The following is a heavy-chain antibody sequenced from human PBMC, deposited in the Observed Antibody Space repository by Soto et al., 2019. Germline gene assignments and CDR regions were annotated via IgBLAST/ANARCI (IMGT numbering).Heavy chain of an antibody. CDR1: GGSINSGGYY. CDR3: ARNSISKKIDY. CDR2: IFYSGST. Sequence: QVQLQESGPGLVKPSQTLSLTCSVSGGSINSGGYYWTWIRQHPGKGLEWIGNIFYSGSTSYNPSLKSRLTISIVRSKTHFSLKLSSVTAADTAVYYCARNSISKKIDYWGQGTLVTVSS. D-gene: IGHD3-22*01. V-gene: IGHV4-31*03. J-gene: IGHJ4*02.